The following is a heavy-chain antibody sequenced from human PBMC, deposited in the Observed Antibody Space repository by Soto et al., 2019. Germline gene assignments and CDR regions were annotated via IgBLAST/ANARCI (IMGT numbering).Heavy chain of an antibody. J-gene: IGHJ6*02. V-gene: IGHV1-69*13. CDR2: IIPIFGTA. CDR1: GGTFSSYA. Sequence: GASVKVSCKASGGTFSSYAISWVRQAPGQGLEWMGGIIPIFGTANYAQKFQGRDTITADESTSTAYMELSSLRSEDTAVYYCAREARAVQLIAARYYYYYGMDVWGQGTTVTVSS. D-gene: IGHD6-6*01. CDR3: AREARAVQLIAARYYYYYGMDV.